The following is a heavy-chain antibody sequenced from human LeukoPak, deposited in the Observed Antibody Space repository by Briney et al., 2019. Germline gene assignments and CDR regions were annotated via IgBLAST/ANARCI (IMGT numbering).Heavy chain of an antibody. CDR2: IIPTLGIA. D-gene: IGHD3-22*01. V-gene: IGHV1-69*04. CDR3: ARDPSYDSSGSPFDY. J-gene: IGHJ4*02. CDR1: GGTFSSYA. Sequence: GASVKVSCKASGGTFSSYAIGWVRQAPGQGLEWMGRIIPTLGIANYAQKFQGRVTITADKSTSTAYMELSSLRSEDTAVYYCARDPSYDSSGSPFDYWGQGTLVTVSS.